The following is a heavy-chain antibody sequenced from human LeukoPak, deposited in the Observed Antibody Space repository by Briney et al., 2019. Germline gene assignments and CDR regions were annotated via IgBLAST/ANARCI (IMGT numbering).Heavy chain of an antibody. CDR1: GFTFSSDW. CDR3: ARVVVTAIRFPKGFDY. CDR2: IKQDGSEK. D-gene: IGHD2-21*02. Sequence: GGSLRLSCAASGFTFSSDWMSWVRQAPGKGLEWVANIKQDGSEKYYVDSVKGRFTIPRDNAKNSLYLQMNSLRAEDTAVYYCARVVVTAIRFPKGFDYWGQGTLVTVSS. V-gene: IGHV3-7*01. J-gene: IGHJ4*02.